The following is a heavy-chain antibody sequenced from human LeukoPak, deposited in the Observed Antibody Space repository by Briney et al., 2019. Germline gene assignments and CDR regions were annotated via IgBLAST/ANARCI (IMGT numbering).Heavy chain of an antibody. Sequence: GGSLRLSCAASGFTFSSYAMSWVRQAPGKGLEWVSAISGSGGSTYYADSVKGRFTISRDNSKNTLYLQMNSLRVEDTAVYYCARGEIFGVVILSYYFDYWGQGTLVTVSS. D-gene: IGHD3-3*01. J-gene: IGHJ4*02. CDR3: ARGEIFGVVILSYYFDY. CDR1: GFTFSSYA. V-gene: IGHV3-23*01. CDR2: ISGSGGST.